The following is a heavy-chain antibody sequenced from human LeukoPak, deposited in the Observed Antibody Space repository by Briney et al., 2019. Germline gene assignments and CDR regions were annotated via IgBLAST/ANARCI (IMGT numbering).Heavy chain of an antibody. J-gene: IGHJ3*01. CDR1: GDSISSSNY. CDR3: ATDNGPWGYDALDV. CDR2: IYHTGVT. Sequence: SDTLSLTCLVSGDSISSSNYWGWIRQPPGKGLEWIGSIYHTGVTYYNPSLKSQVTLSVDTSKNQFSLRMNSVTAADTAFYYCATDNGPWGYDALDVWGQGTVVTVSS. V-gene: IGHV4-38-2*01. D-gene: IGHD3-16*01.